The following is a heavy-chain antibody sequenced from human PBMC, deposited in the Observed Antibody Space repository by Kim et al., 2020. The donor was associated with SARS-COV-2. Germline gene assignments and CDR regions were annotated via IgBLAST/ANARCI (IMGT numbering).Heavy chain of an antibody. J-gene: IGHJ6*02. CDR2: INPSGGST. D-gene: IGHD3-3*01. CDR1: GYTFTSYY. V-gene: IGHV1-46*01. CDR3: ARDGPVVLEWSIAVTNYYYYYGMDV. Sequence: ASVKVSCKASGYTFTSYYMHWVRQAPGQGLEWMGIINPSGGSTSYAQKFQGRVTMTRDTSTSTVYMELSSLRSEDTAVYYCARDGPVVLEWSIAVTNYYYYYGMDVWGQGTTVTVSS.